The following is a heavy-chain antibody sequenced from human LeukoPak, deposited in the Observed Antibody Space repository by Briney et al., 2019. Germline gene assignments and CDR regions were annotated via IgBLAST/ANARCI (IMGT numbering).Heavy chain of an antibody. J-gene: IGHJ4*02. Sequence: PSETLSLTCTVSGGSNSLYYWSWIRQPPGKGLEWIGYISYSGSANYNPSLKSRVTISVDTSKNQFSLKLSSVTAADTAVYYCARVGDYGGFDYWGQGTLVTVSS. CDR3: ARVGDYGGFDY. D-gene: IGHD4-23*01. CDR1: GGSNSLYY. V-gene: IGHV4-59*08. CDR2: ISYSGSA.